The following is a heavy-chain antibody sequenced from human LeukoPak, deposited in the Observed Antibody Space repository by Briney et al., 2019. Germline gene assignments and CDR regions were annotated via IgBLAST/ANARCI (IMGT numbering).Heavy chain of an antibody. J-gene: IGHJ4*02. V-gene: IGHV3-53*01. CDR2: IYSGGST. Sequence: PGGSLRLSCAASGFNVRSGYMSWVRQAPGKGLEWVSVIYSGGSTYYADSVKGRFTISRDNSKNTLFLQMNSLRAEDTAVYYCASWPGGWYGEDSWGQGTLVTVSS. CDR3: ASWPGGWYGEDS. D-gene: IGHD6-19*01. CDR1: GFNVRSGY.